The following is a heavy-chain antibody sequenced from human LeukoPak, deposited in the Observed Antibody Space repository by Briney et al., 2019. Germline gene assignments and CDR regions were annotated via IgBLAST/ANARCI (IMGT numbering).Heavy chain of an antibody. CDR2: IKQDGSEK. D-gene: IGHD3-16*02. Sequence: GGSLRLSCAASGFTFSSYWMSWVRQAPGKGLEWVANIKQDGSEKYYADSVKGRFTISRDNAKNSLYLQMNSLRAEDTALYYCAKGGYDYVWGSYRYTVSDWFDPWGQGTLVTVSS. V-gene: IGHV3-7*03. CDR3: AKGGYDYVWGSYRYTVSDWFDP. J-gene: IGHJ5*02. CDR1: GFTFSSYW.